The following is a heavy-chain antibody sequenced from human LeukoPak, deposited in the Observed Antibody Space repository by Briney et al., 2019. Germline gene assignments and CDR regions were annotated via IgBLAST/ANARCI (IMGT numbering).Heavy chain of an antibody. J-gene: IGHJ4*02. D-gene: IGHD4-17*01. Sequence: GGSLTLSCVASGFTFRLYVMTWVRQAPGKGLEWVLAITGSGGSIYYADSVRGRFTISRDNSKNTLYLQMNSLRAEDTAVYYCAHPSTPDYGGLDYWGQGTLVTVSS. CDR2: ITGSGGSI. CDR1: GFTFRLYV. CDR3: AHPSTPDYGGLDY. V-gene: IGHV3-23*01.